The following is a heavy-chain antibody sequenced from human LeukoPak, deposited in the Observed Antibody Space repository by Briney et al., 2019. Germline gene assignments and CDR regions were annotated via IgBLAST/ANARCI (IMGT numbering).Heavy chain of an antibody. CDR1: GGSISSYY. Sequence: SETLSLTCNVSGGSISSYYWSWIRQPPGKGLEWIGYIYYSGSTNYNPSLKSRVTISVDTSKNQFSLKLSSVTAADTAVYYCARVNARAFFDYWGQGTLVTVSS. V-gene: IGHV4-59*01. CDR3: ARVNARAFFDY. D-gene: IGHD1-1*01. CDR2: IYYSGST. J-gene: IGHJ4*02.